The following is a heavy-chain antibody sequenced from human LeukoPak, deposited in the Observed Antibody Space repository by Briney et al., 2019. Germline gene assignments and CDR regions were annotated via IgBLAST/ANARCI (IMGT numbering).Heavy chain of an antibody. D-gene: IGHD2-15*01. CDR3: AKDYGSCDSGGSCYSSFDP. CDR2: ISYDGSNK. V-gene: IGHV3-30*18. Sequence: PGKSLRLSCAASGFTFNSYGMHWVRQAPGKGLEWVAVISYDGSNKYYADSVKGRFTISRDNSKNTLYLQMNSLRAEDTAVYHCAKDYGSCDSGGSCYSSFDPWGQGTLVTVSS. CDR1: GFTFNSYG. J-gene: IGHJ5*02.